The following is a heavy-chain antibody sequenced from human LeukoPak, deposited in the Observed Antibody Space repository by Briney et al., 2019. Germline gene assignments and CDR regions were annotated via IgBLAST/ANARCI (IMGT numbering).Heavy chain of an antibody. CDR3: VKDLGGGYYYGDDP. J-gene: IGHJ5*02. D-gene: IGHD3-22*01. CDR2: ISWNSRSI. CDR1: GFTFDDYA. Sequence: GGSLRLSCAASGFTFDDYAMHWVRQAPGKGLEWVSGISWNSRSIGYADSVKGRFTISRDNAKNSLYLQMNSLRAEDTAFYYCVKDLGGGYYYGDDPWGQGTLVTVSS. V-gene: IGHV3-9*01.